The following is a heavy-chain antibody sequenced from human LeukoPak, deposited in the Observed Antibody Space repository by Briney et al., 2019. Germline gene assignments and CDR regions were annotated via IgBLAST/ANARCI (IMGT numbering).Heavy chain of an antibody. Sequence: GGSLRLSCAASGFTFSSYAMSWVRQAPGKGLEWVSTISGSGGSTYYADSVKGRFTISRDNSKNMLYLQMNSLRVKDTAVYCCAKTSRYNYHGGYWGQGTLVTVSS. V-gene: IGHV3-23*01. J-gene: IGHJ4*02. CDR2: ISGSGGST. CDR1: GFTFSSYA. D-gene: IGHD5-24*01. CDR3: AKTSRYNYHGGY.